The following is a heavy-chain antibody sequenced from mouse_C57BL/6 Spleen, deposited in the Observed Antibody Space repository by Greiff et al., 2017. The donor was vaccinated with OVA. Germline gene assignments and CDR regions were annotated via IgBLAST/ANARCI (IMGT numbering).Heavy chain of an antibody. D-gene: IGHD1-1*01. J-gene: IGHJ3*01. CDR3: AREVTTVVDPFAY. CDR1: GFTFSSYA. CDR2: ISDGGSYT. Sequence: EVKLVESGGGLVKPGGSLKLSCAASGFTFSSYAMSWVRQTPEKRLEWVATISDGGSYTYYPDNVKGRFTISRDNAKNNLYLQMSHLKSEDTAMYYCAREVTTVVDPFAYWGQGTLFTVSA. V-gene: IGHV5-4*01.